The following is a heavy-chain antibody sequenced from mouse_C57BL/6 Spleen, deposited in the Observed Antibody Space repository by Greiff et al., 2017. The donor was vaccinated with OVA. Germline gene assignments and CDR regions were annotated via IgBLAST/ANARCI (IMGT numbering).Heavy chain of an antibody. V-gene: IGHV5-6*02. CDR2: ISSGGSYT. Sequence: EVMLVESGGDLVKPGGSLKLSCAASGFTFSSYGMSWVRQTPDKRLEWVATISSGGSYTYYPDSVKGRFTISRDNAKNTLYLQLSSLKSEDTAMDYCARHASHARDYWGQGTSVTVSS. CDR3: ARHASHARDY. J-gene: IGHJ4*01. CDR1: GFTFSSYG. D-gene: IGHD6-1*01.